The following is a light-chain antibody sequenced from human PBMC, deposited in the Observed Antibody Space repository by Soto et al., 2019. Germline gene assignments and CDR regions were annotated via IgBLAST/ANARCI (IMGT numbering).Light chain of an antibody. V-gene: IGKV3-15*01. CDR1: QSISSS. Sequence: EIVMTQSPATLSVSQGERATLSCRASQSISSSLVWYQQKAGQAPRLLIYGASTRATGTPARFSGSGSGTEFTLTISSLQSEDFAVYYCQQYNSWPRTFGQGTKVEIK. CDR2: GAS. J-gene: IGKJ1*01. CDR3: QQYNSWPRT.